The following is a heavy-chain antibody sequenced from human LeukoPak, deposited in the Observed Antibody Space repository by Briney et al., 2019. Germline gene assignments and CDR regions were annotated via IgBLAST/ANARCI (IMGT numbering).Heavy chain of an antibody. D-gene: IGHD3-10*01. CDR1: GYSISSGHY. CDR2: MYHSGST. Sequence: SETLSLTCTVSGYSISSGHYWGWIRQPPGKGLEWIGSMYHSGSTYYNPPFKSRVTISEGTSKNQFSLKLRSVTAADTAVYYCARGPRFGELLWHWFDPWGQGTLVTVSS. J-gene: IGHJ5*02. CDR3: ARGPRFGELLWHWFDP. V-gene: IGHV4-38-2*02.